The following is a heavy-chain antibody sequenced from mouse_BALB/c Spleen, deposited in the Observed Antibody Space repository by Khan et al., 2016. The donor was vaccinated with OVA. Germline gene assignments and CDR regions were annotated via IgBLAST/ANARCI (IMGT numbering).Heavy chain of an antibody. CDR1: GYTFTSYW. V-gene: IGHV1S41*01. CDR3: ARSNDYGRGHYAMDY. J-gene: IGHJ4*01. D-gene: IGHD1-1*01. CDR2: IGPGSGSA. Sequence: DLVEPGASVKLSCKASGYTFTSYWINWIKERPGQGLEWIGQIGPGSGSAYYNELFKGKATLTVDKSSSTVYIQLSSLSSEDSAVYVCARSNDYGRGHYAMDYWGQGTSVTVSS.